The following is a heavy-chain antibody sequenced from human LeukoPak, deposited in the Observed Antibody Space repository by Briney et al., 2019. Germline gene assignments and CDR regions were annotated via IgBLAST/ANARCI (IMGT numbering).Heavy chain of an antibody. CDR1: GGSFSGYY. V-gene: IGHV4-34*01. CDR2: INHSGST. CDR3: ARGRQLAYYYYYYMDV. Sequence: PSETLSLTCAVYGGSFSGYYWSWIRQPPGKGLEWIGEINHSGSTNYNPSLKSRVTISVDTSKNQFSLKLSSVTAADTAVYYCARGRQLAYYYYYYMDVWGKGTTVTVSS. D-gene: IGHD6-6*01. J-gene: IGHJ6*03.